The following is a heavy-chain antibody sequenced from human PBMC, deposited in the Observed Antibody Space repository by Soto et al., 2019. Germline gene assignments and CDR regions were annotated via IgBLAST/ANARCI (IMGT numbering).Heavy chain of an antibody. CDR1: EFTFIGSW. CDR3: ATTGGY. Sequence: EVQLVESGGGLVQPGGSLRLSCAASEFTFIGSWMKWVRQAPGRGLAWVATIKQDGSEKYYVDSAKGRFTISRDTAKNSLYLQMNSLRAEYTAVYYCATTGGYWGQGTLVTVSS. D-gene: IGHD3-10*01. J-gene: IGHJ4*02. CDR2: IKQDGSEK. V-gene: IGHV3-7*05.